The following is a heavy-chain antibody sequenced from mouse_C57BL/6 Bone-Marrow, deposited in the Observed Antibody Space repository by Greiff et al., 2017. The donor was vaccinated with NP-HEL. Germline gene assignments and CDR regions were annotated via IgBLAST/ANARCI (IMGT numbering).Heavy chain of an antibody. D-gene: IGHD4-1*01. Sequence: QVQLQQSGAELARPGASVKLSCKASGYTFTSYGISWVKQRTGQGLEWIGEIYPRSGNTYYNEKFKGKATLTEDKSSSTAYMELRSLTSEDSAVYFCARWEDWDKAWFAYWGQGTLVTVSA. CDR3: ARWEDWDKAWFAY. J-gene: IGHJ3*01. CDR2: IYPRSGNT. V-gene: IGHV1-81*01. CDR1: GYTFTSYG.